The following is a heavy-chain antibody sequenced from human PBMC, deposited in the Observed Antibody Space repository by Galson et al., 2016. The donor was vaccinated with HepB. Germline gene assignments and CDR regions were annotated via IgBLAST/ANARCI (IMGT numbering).Heavy chain of an antibody. V-gene: IGHV3-30-3*01. D-gene: IGHD3-10*01. CDR1: GFNFNNFA. CDR3: ARGLGRGGF. CDR2: ISFDGSKK. Sequence: SLRLSCAASGFNFNNFAMHCVRQAPGKGLEWVAVISFDGSKKFYVDSVQGRFTISRDNSKNTVSLQMNSLTTEDTAVYYCARGLGRGGFWGQGTQVIVSS. J-gene: IGHJ4*02.